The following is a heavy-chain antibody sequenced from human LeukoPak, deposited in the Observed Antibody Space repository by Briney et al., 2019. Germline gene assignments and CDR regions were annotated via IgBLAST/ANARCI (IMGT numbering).Heavy chain of an antibody. Sequence: SETLSLTCTVSGASISTYYGTWIRQPPGKGLEWLGYIYSSGSTNYNPSLKSRVTISVDTSKNQFSLKLSSVTAADTDFYYCARMLKNPFFGVPLRGQVDYYYMDVWGKGTTITVSS. D-gene: IGHD3-3*01. J-gene: IGHJ6*03. CDR3: ARMLKNPFFGVPLRGQVDYYYMDV. CDR1: GASISTYY. V-gene: IGHV4-4*09. CDR2: IYSSGST.